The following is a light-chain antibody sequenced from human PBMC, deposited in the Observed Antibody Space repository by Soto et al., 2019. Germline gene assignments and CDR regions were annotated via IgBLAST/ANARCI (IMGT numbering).Light chain of an antibody. J-gene: IGKJ5*01. V-gene: IGKV3D-11*01. CDR3: QQRSNWKIT. CDR2: DAS. Sequence: EIVLTQSPATLSLSPGERATLSCRASQGVSSYLAWYQQKPGKAPRLLIYDASNRATGITARFSGSGPGTDFTLTISSLEPEDFAVYYCQQRSNWKITFGQGTRLEIK. CDR1: QGVSSY.